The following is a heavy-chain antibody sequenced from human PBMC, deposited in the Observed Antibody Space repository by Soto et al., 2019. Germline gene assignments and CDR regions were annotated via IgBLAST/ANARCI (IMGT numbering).Heavy chain of an antibody. CDR3: ARHYSAMGV. Sequence: EVQLVETGGDLIQPGGSLRLSCAASGFTVSSDSMTWVRQAPGKGLEWISIIYSDNNTEYADSVKGRSSISRDTSKNILYLQITSLRAEDTAEYYCARHYSAMGVWGQGTTVTVSS. V-gene: IGHV3-53*02. CDR2: IYSDNNT. CDR1: GFTVSSDS. J-gene: IGHJ6*02.